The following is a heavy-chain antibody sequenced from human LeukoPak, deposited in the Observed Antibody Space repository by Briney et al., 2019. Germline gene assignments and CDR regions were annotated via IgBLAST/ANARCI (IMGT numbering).Heavy chain of an antibody. V-gene: IGHV4-59*08. D-gene: IGHD3-22*01. J-gene: IGHJ3*02. Sequence: SETLSLTCAVYGGSISSYYWSWIRQPPGKGLEWIGYIYYSGSTNYNPSLKSRVTISVDTSKNQFSLKLSSVTAADTAVYYCARRLYDSSGYYYEVDAFDIWGQGTMVTVSS. CDR1: GGSISSYY. CDR2: IYYSGST. CDR3: ARRLYDSSGYYYEVDAFDI.